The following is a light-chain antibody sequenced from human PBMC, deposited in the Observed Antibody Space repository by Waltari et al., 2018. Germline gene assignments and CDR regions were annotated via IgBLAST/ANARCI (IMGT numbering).Light chain of an antibody. CDR3: QQRSTWPLT. Sequence: EIVLTQSPATLSLSPGERATLSCWASQNIGRHLAWYQQRPGQAPSLVIYDASNRATGIPAMFSGSGSGTDFTLTISGLEPEDFAVYYCQQRSTWPLTLGGGTKVDIK. J-gene: IGKJ4*01. V-gene: IGKV3-11*01. CDR1: QNIGRH. CDR2: DAS.